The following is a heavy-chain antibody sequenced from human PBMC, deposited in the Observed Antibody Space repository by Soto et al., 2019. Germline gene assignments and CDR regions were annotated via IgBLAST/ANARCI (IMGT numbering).Heavy chain of an antibody. J-gene: IGHJ3*02. V-gene: IGHV3-23*01. CDR3: AKRASSGWYFPFSGGFDI. CDR2: ITFNAGST. Sequence: EGQLLESGGGLVQPGGSLRLSCVASEFTFKNFAMSWVRQAPGKGLEWVSSITFNAGSTFYAGSVKVRFTIYRDNSNNTLYLEMNNLRADDTAVYFCAKRASSGWYFPFSGGFDIWGQGTLVTVSS. CDR1: EFTFKNFA. D-gene: IGHD6-19*01.